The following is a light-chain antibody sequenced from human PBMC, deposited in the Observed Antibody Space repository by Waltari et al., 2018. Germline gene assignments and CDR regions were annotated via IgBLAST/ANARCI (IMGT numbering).Light chain of an antibody. CDR2: DAS. Sequence: DMQMTQSPSTLSASVGDRVTLPCRASQSMSSWLAWYQQKPGKAPKLLIYDASSLESGVPSRFSGSGSGTEFTLTISSLQPDDFATYYCQQYSSYLPRTFGQGTRVEIK. CDR1: QSMSSW. CDR3: QQYSSYLPRT. V-gene: IGKV1-5*01. J-gene: IGKJ1*01.